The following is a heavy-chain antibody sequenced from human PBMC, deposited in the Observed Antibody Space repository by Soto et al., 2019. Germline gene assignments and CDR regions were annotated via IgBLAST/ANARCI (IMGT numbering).Heavy chain of an antibody. V-gene: IGHV1-69*13. CDR1: GGTFSSYA. D-gene: IGHD2-15*01. Sequence: ASVKVSCKASGGTFSSYAISWVRQAPGQGLEWMGGIIPIFGTANYAQKFQGRVTITADESTSTAYMELSSLRSEDTAVYYCARGLDIVVVVAATPGRYYYYGMDVWGQGTTVTVSS. J-gene: IGHJ6*02. CDR3: ARGLDIVVVVAATPGRYYYYGMDV. CDR2: IIPIFGTA.